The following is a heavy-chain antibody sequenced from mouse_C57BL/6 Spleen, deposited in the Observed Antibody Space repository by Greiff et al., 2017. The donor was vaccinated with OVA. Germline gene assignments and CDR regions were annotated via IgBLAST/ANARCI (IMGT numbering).Heavy chain of an antibody. V-gene: IGHV5-17*01. CDR2: ISSGSSTI. J-gene: IGHJ2*01. CDR1: GFTFSDYG. Sequence: EVKLVESGGGLVKPGGSLTLSCAASGFTFSDYGMHWVRQAPEKGLEWVAYISSGSSTIYYADPVKGRFTISRYNAKTTLFLQMPILRSEVTAMYYCARQRGGGYFDYWGQGTTLTVSS. CDR3: ARQRGGGYFDY.